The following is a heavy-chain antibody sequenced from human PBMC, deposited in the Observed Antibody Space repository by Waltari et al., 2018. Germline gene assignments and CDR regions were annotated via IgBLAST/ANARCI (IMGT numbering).Heavy chain of an antibody. CDR3: ARVKGYYGSGSYFDY. CDR1: GGSISSYY. D-gene: IGHD3-10*01. CDR2: IYYSGST. J-gene: IGHJ4*02. Sequence: QVQLQESGPGLVKPSETLSLTCTVSGGSISSYYWSWIRQPPGKGLEWIGYIYYSGSTNYTPSLKRRVTISVDTSKNQFSLKLSSVTAADTAVYYCARVKGYYGSGSYFDYWGQGTLVTVSS. V-gene: IGHV4-59*01.